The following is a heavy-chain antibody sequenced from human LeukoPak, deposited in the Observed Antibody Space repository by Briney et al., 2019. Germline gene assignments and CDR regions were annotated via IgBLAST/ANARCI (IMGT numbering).Heavy chain of an antibody. CDR3: ARHGTYDFWSGYYPGFDY. D-gene: IGHD3-3*01. J-gene: IGHJ4*02. CDR1: GGSISSYY. V-gene: IGHV4-4*09. Sequence: SETLSLTCTVSGGSISSYYWSWIRQPPGKGLEWIGYIYTSGSTNYNPSLKSRVTISVDTSKNQFSLKLSSVTAADTAVYCCARHGTYDFWSGYYPGFDYWGQGTLVTVSS. CDR2: IYTSGST.